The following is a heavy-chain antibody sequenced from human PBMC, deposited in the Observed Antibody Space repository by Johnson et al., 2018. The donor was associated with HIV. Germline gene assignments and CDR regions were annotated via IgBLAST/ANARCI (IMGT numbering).Heavy chain of an antibody. CDR2: ISWNSVSR. J-gene: IGHJ3*02. CDR3: ARMYSSGWYDLRVVYAFDI. D-gene: IGHD6-19*01. Sequence: VQLVESGGGVVQPVRSLRVSCAASGFMFDDHAMHWVRQAPGMGPEWVSGISWNSVSRGYADSVKGRFTITRDNAKNSLYLQMHSLRAEDTAVYYCARMYSSGWYDLRVVYAFDIWGQGTMVTVSS. V-gene: IGHV3-9*01. CDR1: GFMFDDHA.